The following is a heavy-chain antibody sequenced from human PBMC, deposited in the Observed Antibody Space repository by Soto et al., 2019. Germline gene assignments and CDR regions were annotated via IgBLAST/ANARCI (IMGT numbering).Heavy chain of an antibody. CDR1: GFIFSDFY. CDR2: ISGDGTDI. Sequence: GGSLRLSCVASGFIFSDFYMSWVRQAPGKGLEYLSYISGDGTDIAYADSVKGRFTISRDNAKNSVFLQISSLRGEDTAVYFWARTARLMDNWGQGTLVTVSS. D-gene: IGHD6-6*01. CDR3: ARTARLMDN. J-gene: IGHJ4*02. V-gene: IGHV3-11*01.